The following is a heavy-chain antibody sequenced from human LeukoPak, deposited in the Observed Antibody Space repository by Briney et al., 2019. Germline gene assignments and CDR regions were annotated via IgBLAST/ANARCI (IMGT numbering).Heavy chain of an antibody. J-gene: IGHJ4*02. D-gene: IGHD1-26*01. CDR3: ARVPSGSYPIDY. CDR1: GFTFNNYA. Sequence: GGSLRLSCAASGFTFNNYAMHWVRQAPDKGLEWVALISFDGSNTYYADSVKGRFTISRDNAKNSLYLQMNSLRAEDTAVYYCARVPSGSYPIDYWGQGTLVTVSS. CDR2: ISFDGSNT. V-gene: IGHV3-30*04.